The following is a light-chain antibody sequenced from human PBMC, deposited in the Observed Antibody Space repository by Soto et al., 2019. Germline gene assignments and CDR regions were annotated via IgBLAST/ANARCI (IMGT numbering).Light chain of an antibody. CDR3: QTWGSGIVV. CDR1: SGHSNYA. V-gene: IGLV4-69*01. J-gene: IGLJ2*01. CDR2: LNSDGSH. Sequence: QPVLTQSPSASASLGASVKLTCTLSSGHSNYAIAWHQQQSEKGPRYLMKLNSDGSHSKGDGIPDRFSGSSSGAERHLTISRIQSEDEADYYCQTWGSGIVVFGGGTKLTVL.